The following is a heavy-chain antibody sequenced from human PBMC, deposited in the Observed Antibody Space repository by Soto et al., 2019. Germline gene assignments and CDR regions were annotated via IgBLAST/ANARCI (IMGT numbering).Heavy chain of an antibody. CDR1: GFTFSTYA. CDR2: ISSGGVYM. J-gene: IGHJ6*02. CDR3: TGALDLSPYYFYYGMDL. V-gene: IGHV3-23*01. Sequence: ELRLSESGGGLVQSGGSLRLSCAGSGFTFSTYAMSWVRRAPGKGLEWVSSISSGGVYMYYVDSVRGRFTISRDNFQSTLYLQMNSLRAEDTAVYYCTGALDLSPYYFYYGMDLWGQGTTVTVSS.